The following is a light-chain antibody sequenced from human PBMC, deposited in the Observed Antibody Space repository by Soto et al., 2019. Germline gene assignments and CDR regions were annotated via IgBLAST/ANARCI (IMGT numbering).Light chain of an antibody. J-gene: IGKJ2*03. V-gene: IGKV3-15*01. CDR2: ATS. CDR3: QQYNNWYS. Sequence: EIVMTQSPSTLSVSPGERATLSCRASQSINGNLAWYQRQPGQAPRLLMSATSVRATGIPARFSGSGSGTEYTLTISSLQSEDFAVFYCQQYNNWYSFGQGTKLEIK. CDR1: QSINGN.